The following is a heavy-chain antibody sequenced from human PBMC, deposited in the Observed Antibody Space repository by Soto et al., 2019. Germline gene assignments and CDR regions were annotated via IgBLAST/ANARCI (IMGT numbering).Heavy chain of an antibody. CDR2: IIPIFGTA. CDR1: GGTFSSYS. Sequence: QVQLVQSGAEVKKPGSSVKVSCKASGGTFSSYSINWVRQAPGQGLEWMGEIIPIFGTANYAQKFQGSVTSTADESTGPAYMELSSLTSEDTAVYYCAIDGGRHSGGIDYWGQGTLVTVSS. V-gene: IGHV1-69*01. CDR3: AIDGGRHSGGIDY. J-gene: IGHJ4*02. D-gene: IGHD1-26*01.